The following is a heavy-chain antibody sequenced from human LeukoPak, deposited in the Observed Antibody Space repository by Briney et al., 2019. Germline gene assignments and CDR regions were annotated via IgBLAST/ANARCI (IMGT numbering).Heavy chain of an antibody. CDR3: AKDDPGEGYDFFDY. CDR1: GFTFDDYA. D-gene: IGHD5-12*01. V-gene: IGHV3-43*02. CDR2: ISGDGGST. Sequence: GGSLRLSCAASGFTFDDYAMHWVRQAPGKGLEWVSLISGDGGSTYCADSVKGRFTISRDNSKNSLYLQMNSLRTEDTALYYCAKDDPGEGYDFFDYWGQGTLVTVSS. J-gene: IGHJ4*02.